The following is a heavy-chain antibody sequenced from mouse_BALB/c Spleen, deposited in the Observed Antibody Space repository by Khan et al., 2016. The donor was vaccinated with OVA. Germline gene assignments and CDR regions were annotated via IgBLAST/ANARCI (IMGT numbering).Heavy chain of an antibody. J-gene: IGHJ4*01. CDR3: VKWGGVYTMNY. CDR1: GFSLTSYG. V-gene: IGHV2-3*01. Sequence: QVQLQESGPGLVAPSQSLSITCTVSGFSLTSYGVNWVRQPPGQGLEWLGVIWGAGSTNYHSALISRLSISKDNSMSKAFLKLNSLQTDDTAAYYCVKWGGVYTMNYWGQGTSVTVAS. CDR2: IWGAGST. D-gene: IGHD1-1*02.